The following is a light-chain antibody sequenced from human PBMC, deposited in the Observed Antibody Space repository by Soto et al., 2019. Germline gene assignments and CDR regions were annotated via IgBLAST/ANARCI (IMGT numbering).Light chain of an antibody. V-gene: IGKV3D-15*01. CDR3: QQYNDWPLT. CDR2: GAS. Sequence: DIVLTQSPASLAVSPGEGVSLXCRASHSVSDNLAWSKQRAGQAPRLLIYGASIRATDIPARFSGSGSGTEFSRTISSRQSEDFAVYYCQQYNDWPLTFGGGTKVDIK. CDR1: HSVSDN. J-gene: IGKJ4*01.